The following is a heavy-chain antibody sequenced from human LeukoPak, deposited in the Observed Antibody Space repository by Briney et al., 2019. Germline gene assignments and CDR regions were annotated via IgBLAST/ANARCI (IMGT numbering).Heavy chain of an antibody. CDR2: INPNSGGT. Sequence: ASVKVSCSASGYTFTGYYMHWVRQAPGQGLEWMGWINPNSGGTNYAQKFQGRITMTRDTSISTAYMELSRLGSDDTAVYYCARSLGYYAGFDYWGQGTLVTVSS. CDR1: GYTFTGYY. D-gene: IGHD1-26*01. CDR3: ARSLGYYAGFDY. V-gene: IGHV1-2*02. J-gene: IGHJ4*02.